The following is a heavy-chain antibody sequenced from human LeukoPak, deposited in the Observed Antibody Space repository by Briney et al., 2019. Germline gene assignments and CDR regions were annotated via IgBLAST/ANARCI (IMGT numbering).Heavy chain of an antibody. CDR3: ARDRCSSTSCYFHWFDP. CDR1: GYTFTSYG. V-gene: IGHV1-18*01. Sequence: GASVKVSCKASGYTFTSYGISWVRQAPGQGLEWMGWISAYNGNTNYAQKLQGRVTMTTDTSTSTAYMELRSLRSDDTAVYYCARDRCSSTSCYFHWFDPWGQGTLVTASS. D-gene: IGHD2-2*01. J-gene: IGHJ5*02. CDR2: ISAYNGNT.